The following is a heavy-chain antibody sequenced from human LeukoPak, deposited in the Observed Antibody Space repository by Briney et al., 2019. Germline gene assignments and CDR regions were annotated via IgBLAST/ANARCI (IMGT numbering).Heavy chain of an antibody. Sequence: PGGSLRLSCAASGFTFDDYAMHWVRQAPGKGLEWIGEIYHSGSTNYNPSLKSRVTISVDKSKNQFSLKLSSVTAADTAVYYCARVAVAHFDYWGQGTLVTVSS. V-gene: IGHV4-4*02. CDR2: IYHSGST. J-gene: IGHJ4*02. CDR3: ARVAVAHFDY. CDR1: GFTFDDYA. D-gene: IGHD6-19*01.